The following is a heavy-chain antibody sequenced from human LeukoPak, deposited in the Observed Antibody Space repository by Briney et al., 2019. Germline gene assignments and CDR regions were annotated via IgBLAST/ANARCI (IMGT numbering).Heavy chain of an antibody. CDR3: ARDLGYCSSTSCYRWFDP. CDR1: GFTFSSYS. D-gene: IGHD2-2*01. V-gene: IGHV3-48*04. Sequence: GGSLRLSCAASGFTFSSYSTNWVRQAPGKGLEWVSYISSSSSTVYYADSVKGRYTISRDNAKNSLYLQMNSLRAEDTAVYYCARDLGYCSSTSCYRWFDPWAREPWSPSPQ. J-gene: IGHJ5*02. CDR2: ISSSSSTV.